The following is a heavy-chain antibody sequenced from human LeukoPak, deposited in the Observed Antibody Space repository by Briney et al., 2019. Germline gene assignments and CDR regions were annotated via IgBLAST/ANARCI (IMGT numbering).Heavy chain of an antibody. V-gene: IGHV1-18*01. J-gene: IGHJ3*02. CDR2: ISTHNGNT. CDR3: ARGSLAPPVVTRGTDDAFDI. Sequence: ASVKVSCKASGYTFTTYGINWVRQAPGQGLEWMGWISTHNGNTNYAQKLQGRVTMTTDTSTSTAYMELRSLRSDDTAVYYCARGSLAPPVVTRGTDDAFDIWGQGTMVTVSS. D-gene: IGHD2-21*02. CDR1: GYTFTTYG.